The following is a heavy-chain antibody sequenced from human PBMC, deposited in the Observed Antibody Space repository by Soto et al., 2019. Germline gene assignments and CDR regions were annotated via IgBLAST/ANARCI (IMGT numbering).Heavy chain of an antibody. CDR1: GGSFSGYY. V-gene: IGHV4-39*01. Sequence: SETLSLTCAVYGGSFSGYYGGWIRQPPGKGLEWIGSIYYSGSTYYNPSLKSRVTISVDTSKNQFSLKLSSVTAADTAVYYCARHEGRYYYYMDVWGKGTTVTVSS. CDR3: ARHEGRYYYYMDV. J-gene: IGHJ6*03. CDR2: IYYSGST.